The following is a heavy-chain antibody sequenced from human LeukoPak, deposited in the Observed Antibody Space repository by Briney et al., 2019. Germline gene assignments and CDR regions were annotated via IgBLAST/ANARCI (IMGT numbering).Heavy chain of an antibody. V-gene: IGHV3-23*01. CDR3: AKGRKSPFDY. Sequence: GGSLRLSCAASGFTFSSYGMSWVRQAPWKGLEWVSAISGSGGSTYYADSVKGRFTISRDNSKNTLYLQMNSLRAEDTAVYYCAKGRKSPFDYWGQGTLVTVSS. CDR1: GFTFSSYG. CDR2: ISGSGGST. J-gene: IGHJ4*02.